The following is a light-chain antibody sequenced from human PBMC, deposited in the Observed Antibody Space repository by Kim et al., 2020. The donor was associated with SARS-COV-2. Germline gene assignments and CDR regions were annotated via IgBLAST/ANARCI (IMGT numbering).Light chain of an antibody. Sequence: SYELTQPSSVSVSPGQTARITCSGDVLAKKYARWFQQKPGQAPVLVIYKDSERPSGIPERFSGSSSGTTVTLTISGAQVEDEADYYCYSAADNNRWVLGGGTQLTVL. J-gene: IGLJ3*02. V-gene: IGLV3-27*01. CDR1: VLAKKY. CDR3: YSAADNNRWV. CDR2: KDS.